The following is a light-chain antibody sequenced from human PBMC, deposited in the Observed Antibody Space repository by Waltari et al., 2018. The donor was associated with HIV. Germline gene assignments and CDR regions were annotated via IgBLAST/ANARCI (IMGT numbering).Light chain of an antibody. CDR1: SGDIGSYNY. CDR3: SSYASTYVV. J-gene: IGLJ2*01. CDR2: DFT. Sequence: QSALTQPASVSGSHGQSIIIACTGTSGDIGSYNYVTRYQQHTGKAPKLMISDFTRRPSGVSNGFSGSNSGNTASLTISGLQAEDEADYYCSSYASTYVVFGGGTKLTVL. V-gene: IGLV2-14*03.